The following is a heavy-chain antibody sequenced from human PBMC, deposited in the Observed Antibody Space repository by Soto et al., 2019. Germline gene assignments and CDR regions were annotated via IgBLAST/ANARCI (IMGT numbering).Heavy chain of an antibody. CDR1: GYTFTSYY. J-gene: IGHJ2*01. Sequence: QVQLVQSGAEVKKPGASVKASCKASGYTFTSYYMYWVRQAPGQGLEWMGIINPSGGSTSYAQKFQGRVTMTRDTSTSTVYMELSSLRSEDTAVYYCAREAYCTNGVCSYWYFDLWGRGTLVTVSS. CDR3: AREAYCTNGVCSYWYFDL. V-gene: IGHV1-46*01. D-gene: IGHD2-8*01. CDR2: INPSGGST.